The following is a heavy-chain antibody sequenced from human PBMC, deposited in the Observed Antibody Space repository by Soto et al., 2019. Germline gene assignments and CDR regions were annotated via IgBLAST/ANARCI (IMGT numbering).Heavy chain of an antibody. CDR3: ARGTDDSGEH. Sequence: QVQLQESGPGLVKPSQTLSLTCTVSGGSISSGNYYWSWIRQPPGKGLEWIGYIYYSGSTYYNPSLKSRVTMSLDTSKNQFSRKLNSVTAADTAVYYCARGTDDSGEHWGQGTLVTVSS. V-gene: IGHV4-30-4*01. D-gene: IGHD4-17*01. J-gene: IGHJ1*01. CDR1: GGSISSGNYY. CDR2: IYYSGST.